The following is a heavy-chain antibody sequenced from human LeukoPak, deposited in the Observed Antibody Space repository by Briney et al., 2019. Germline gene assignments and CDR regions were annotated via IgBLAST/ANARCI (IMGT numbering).Heavy chain of an antibody. CDR3: ARDEPDY. CDR1: GFTFTDYW. Sequence: GGSLRLSCAASGFTFTDYWMTWVRQAPGKGLEWVVNIKQDGSVKYYVDSVKGRFTISRDNAQNSLYLQMNSLRAEDTAVYYCARDEPDYWGQGTLVTVSS. V-gene: IGHV3-7*01. CDR2: IKQDGSVK. J-gene: IGHJ4*02.